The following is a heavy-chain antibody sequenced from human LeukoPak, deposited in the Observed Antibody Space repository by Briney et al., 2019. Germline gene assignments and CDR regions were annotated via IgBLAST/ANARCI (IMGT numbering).Heavy chain of an antibody. Sequence: GGSLRLSCAASGFTFSSYAMSWVRQAPGKGLEWVSGVSSRGDITYYADSVKGPFTISRDNSKNTLYLQMNSLRAEDTAVYYCAKGGSTSYYAPFYWGQGTLVTDSS. D-gene: IGHD3-10*01. CDR1: GFTFSSYA. CDR2: VSSRGDIT. V-gene: IGHV3-23*01. CDR3: AKGGSTSYYAPFY. J-gene: IGHJ4*02.